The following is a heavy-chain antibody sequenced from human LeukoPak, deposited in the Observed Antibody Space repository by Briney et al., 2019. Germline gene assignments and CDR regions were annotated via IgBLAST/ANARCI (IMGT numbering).Heavy chain of an antibody. CDR1: GGSISSSSYY. CDR2: IYYSGST. CDR3: ARVRYYGSGSWYYYYYYMDV. J-gene: IGHJ6*03. Sequence: SETLSLTCTVSGGSISSSSYYWGWIRQPPGKGLEWIGSIYYSGSTYYNPSLKSRVTISVDKSKNQFSLKLSSVTAADTAVYYCARVRYYGSGSWYYYYYYMDVWGKGTTVTVSS. D-gene: IGHD3-10*01. V-gene: IGHV4-39*07.